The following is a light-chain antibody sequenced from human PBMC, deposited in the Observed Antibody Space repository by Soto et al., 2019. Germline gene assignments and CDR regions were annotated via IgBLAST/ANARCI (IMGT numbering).Light chain of an antibody. CDR2: DAS. V-gene: IGKV1-5*01. J-gene: IGKJ1*01. Sequence: DIQITQSPSTLSASVGDRGTITCRASQSISSWLAWYQQKPGKAPKLLIYDASSLESGVPSRFSGSGSGTEFTLTISSLQPDDFATYYCQQYNSYSGTFGQGTKVDI. CDR3: QQYNSYSGT. CDR1: QSISSW.